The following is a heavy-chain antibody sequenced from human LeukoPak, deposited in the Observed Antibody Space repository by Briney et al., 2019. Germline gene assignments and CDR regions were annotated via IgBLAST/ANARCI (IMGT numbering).Heavy chain of an antibody. CDR1: VYSISSGYY. V-gene: IGHV4-38-2*02. D-gene: IGHD1-1*01. Sequence: SETLSLTCTVSVYSISSGYYWGWIRQPPGKGLAWIGSIYHSGSTYYNPSLKSRVTISVDTSKNQFSLKLSSVTAADTAVYYCARAHLVGTTVFDYWGQGTLVTVSS. J-gene: IGHJ4*02. CDR2: IYHSGST. CDR3: ARAHLVGTTVFDY.